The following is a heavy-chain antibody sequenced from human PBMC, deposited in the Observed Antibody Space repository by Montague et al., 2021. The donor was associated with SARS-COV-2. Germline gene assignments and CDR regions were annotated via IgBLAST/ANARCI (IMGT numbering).Heavy chain of an antibody. D-gene: IGHD1-26*01. CDR3: ARVGWELRVGDYYLDY. CDR1: AGSIRPYY. Sequence: SETLSLTSTAYAGSIRPYYRSWIRQTAGKGPEWIGNIYYTGSTNYNSSFKSRLTISVDTSENQFSLKVTSVTPADAAGYYRARVGWELRVGDYYLDYWGQGTLVTVSS. V-gene: IGHV4-59*01. J-gene: IGHJ4*02. CDR2: IYYTGST.